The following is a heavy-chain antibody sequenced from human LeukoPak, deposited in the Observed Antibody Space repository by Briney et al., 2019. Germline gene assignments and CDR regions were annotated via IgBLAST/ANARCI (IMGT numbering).Heavy chain of an antibody. CDR1: DGSFSGYF. D-gene: IGHD6-6*01. CDR2: INNSGST. V-gene: IGHV4-34*01. J-gene: IGHJ4*02. Sequence: SETLSLTCVVYDGSFSGYFWTWIRQPPGKGLEWIGEINNSGSTFYNPSLKSRVTISVDTSNNQFSLILSSVTAADTAVYYCVRGTTAARLQNWGRGTQVTVSS. CDR3: VRGTTAARLQN.